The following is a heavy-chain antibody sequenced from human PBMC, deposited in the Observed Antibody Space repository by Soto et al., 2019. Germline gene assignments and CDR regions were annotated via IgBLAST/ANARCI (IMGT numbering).Heavy chain of an antibody. CDR3: AKGHPTDDYHGSGSIFYYYYAMDV. Sequence: QVLLVESGGGVVQPGRSLRLSCEASGFIFSSYGMHWVRQAPGKGLEWVAVMSYDRSNKYYADSVKGRFTISRDNSKNTLYLHMNSLRTADTAIYYCAKGHPTDDYHGSGSIFYYYYAMDVWGQGTTVTVSS. CDR2: MSYDRSNK. D-gene: IGHD3-10*01. V-gene: IGHV3-30*18. CDR1: GFIFSSYG. J-gene: IGHJ6*02.